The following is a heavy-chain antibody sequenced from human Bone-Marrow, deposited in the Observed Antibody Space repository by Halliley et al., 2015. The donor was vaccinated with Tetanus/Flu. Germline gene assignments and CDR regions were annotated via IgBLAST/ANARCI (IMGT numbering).Heavy chain of an antibody. D-gene: IGHD3-10*01. V-gene: IGHV3-30*03. CDR2: SYDGASP. Sequence: SYDGASPFYADAVRGRFSISRDKSKNTLYLQMNSLTPGDTAVYYCAYKRQSVGSGGVLASFDYWGQGTLVAVSS. CDR3: AYKRQSVGSGGVLASFDY. J-gene: IGHJ4*02.